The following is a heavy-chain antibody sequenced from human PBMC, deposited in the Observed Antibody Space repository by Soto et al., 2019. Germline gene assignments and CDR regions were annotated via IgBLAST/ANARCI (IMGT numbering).Heavy chain of an antibody. Sequence: SETLSLTCAFYGGSFSGYYWSWIRQPPGTGLEWVGKLNHSGSTNYNPSLKSRVTITVDTYKNQFSLTLSSGTAADTAVYYCARVKGNYVGGSYRLLPQAFDIWGQGTMVTVSS. V-gene: IGHV4-34*01. CDR1: GGSFSGYY. CDR2: LNHSGST. CDR3: ARVKGNYVGGSYRLLPQAFDI. J-gene: IGHJ3*02. D-gene: IGHD3-16*02.